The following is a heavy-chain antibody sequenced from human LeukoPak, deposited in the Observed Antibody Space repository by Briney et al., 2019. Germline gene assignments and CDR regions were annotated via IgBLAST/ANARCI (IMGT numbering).Heavy chain of an antibody. J-gene: IGHJ4*02. CDR2: ISYDGSNK. Sequence: PGRSLRLSCAASGFTFSSYGMHWVRQAPGKGLEWVAVISYDGSNKYYADSVKGRFTISRDNSKNTLYLQMNSLRAEDTAVYYCAKDTGGQVVTAPFDYWGQGTLVTVSS. V-gene: IGHV3-30*18. CDR3: AKDTGGQVVTAPFDY. D-gene: IGHD2-21*02. CDR1: GFTFSSYG.